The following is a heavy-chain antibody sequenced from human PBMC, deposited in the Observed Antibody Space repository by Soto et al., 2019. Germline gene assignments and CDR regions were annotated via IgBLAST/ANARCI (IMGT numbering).Heavy chain of an antibody. CDR1: GFTVSSYV. D-gene: IGHD6-19*01. CDR2: ISYDGSNK. CDR3: AKDQFEQWLVRGRHGMDV. Sequence: GGSRRLFCAASGFTVSSYVMHWVRQAPGKGLEWVAVISYDGSNKYYADSVKGRFTISRDNSKNTLYLQMNSLRAEDTAVYYCAKDQFEQWLVRGRHGMDVWGQGTTVTVSS. J-gene: IGHJ6*02. V-gene: IGHV3-30*18.